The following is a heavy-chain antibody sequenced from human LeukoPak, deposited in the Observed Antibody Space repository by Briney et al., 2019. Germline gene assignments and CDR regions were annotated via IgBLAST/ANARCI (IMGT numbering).Heavy chain of an antibody. J-gene: IGHJ6*03. D-gene: IGHD3-22*01. Sequence: ASVKVSCKASGGTFSSYAISWVRQAPGQGLEWMGRIIPILGIANYAQKFQGRVTITADKPTSTAYMELSSLRSEDTAVYYCARDRDYGGRDYYDSSGYWRFGYYYYYMDVWGKGTTVTVSS. CDR2: IIPILGIA. CDR1: GGTFSSYA. CDR3: ARDRDYGGRDYYDSSGYWRFGYYYYYMDV. V-gene: IGHV1-69*04.